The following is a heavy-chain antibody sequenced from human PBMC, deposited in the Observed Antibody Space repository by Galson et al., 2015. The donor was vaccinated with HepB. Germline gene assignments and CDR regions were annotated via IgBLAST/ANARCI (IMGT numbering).Heavy chain of an antibody. V-gene: IGHV1-18*01. Sequence: SVKVSCKASGYTFTSYGISWVRQAPGQGLEWMGWISAYNGNTNYAQKLQGRVTMTTDTSTSTAYMELRSLRSDDTAVYYCARDRPEAPWELLGRFSYYYGMDVWGQGTTVTVSS. D-gene: IGHD1-26*01. CDR2: ISAYNGNT. CDR1: GYTFTSYG. J-gene: IGHJ6*02. CDR3: ARDRPEAPWELLGRFSYYYGMDV.